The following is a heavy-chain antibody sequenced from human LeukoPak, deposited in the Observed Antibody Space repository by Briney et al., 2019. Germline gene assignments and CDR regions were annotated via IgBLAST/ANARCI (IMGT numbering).Heavy chain of an antibody. Sequence: ASVKVSCKASGYSFTTYGISWVRQAPGQGLEWMGWISANNNNTDNVQKLQGRVTMTTDTSTSTAYMELRSLRSDDTAVYYCARGFPPRRNYDSSGYYSYYFDHWGQGTLVTVSS. D-gene: IGHD3-22*01. CDR1: GYSFTTYG. CDR3: ARGFPPRRNYDSSGYYSYYFDH. V-gene: IGHV1-18*01. CDR2: ISANNNNT. J-gene: IGHJ4*02.